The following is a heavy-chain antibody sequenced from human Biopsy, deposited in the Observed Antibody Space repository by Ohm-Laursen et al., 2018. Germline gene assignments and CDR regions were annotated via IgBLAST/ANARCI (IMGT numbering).Heavy chain of an antibody. CDR3: ARRPYTRDNWFDP. CDR2: IYSSGGT. J-gene: IGHJ5*02. CDR1: GGSISSDY. V-gene: IGHV4-4*08. Sequence: GTLSLTWTVSGGSISSDYWSWIRQTPGKGLEWIGYIYSSGGTDYNPSLKSRVTISLDTSKNQFSLTLTSVTVADTAIYYCARRPYTRDNWFDPWGQGTLVTVSS. D-gene: IGHD2-2*01.